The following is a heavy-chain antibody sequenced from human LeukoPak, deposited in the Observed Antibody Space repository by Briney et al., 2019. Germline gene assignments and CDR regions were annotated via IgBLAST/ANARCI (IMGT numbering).Heavy chain of an antibody. Sequence: SETLSLTCTVSGGSISSYYWSWIRQPPGKGLEWVGYMYYSGSTNYNPSLKSRVTITVDTSKNQFSLKLSSVTAADTAVYYCASLYSGSYDTGSCDYFNYWGQGTLVTVSS. CDR3: ASLYSGSYDTGSCDYFNY. D-gene: IGHD1-26*01. CDR2: MYYSGST. J-gene: IGHJ4*02. V-gene: IGHV4-59*01. CDR1: GGSISSYY.